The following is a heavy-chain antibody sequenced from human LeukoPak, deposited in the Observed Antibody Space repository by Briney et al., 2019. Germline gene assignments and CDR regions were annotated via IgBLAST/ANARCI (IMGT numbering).Heavy chain of an antibody. Sequence: QPGGSLRLSCAASGFTFSSYAMSWVRQAPGKGLEWVSGISGSGGNTYYADSVKGRFTISGDNSKNTLYLQMNSLRAEDTAVYYCAREGRITMIVVVISTFDYWGQGTVVTVSS. J-gene: IGHJ4*02. CDR3: AREGRITMIVVVISTFDY. V-gene: IGHV3-23*01. CDR2: ISGSGGNT. D-gene: IGHD3-22*01. CDR1: GFTFSSYA.